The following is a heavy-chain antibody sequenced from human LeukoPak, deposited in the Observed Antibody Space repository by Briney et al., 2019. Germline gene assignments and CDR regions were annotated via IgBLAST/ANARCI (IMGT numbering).Heavy chain of an antibody. D-gene: IGHD2-2*01. V-gene: IGHV4-39*07. CDR2: IYYSGST. CDR3: ARKVVVVVPAAFDP. CDR1: GGSISSSSYY. J-gene: IGHJ5*02. Sequence: SETLSLTCTVSGGSISSSSYYWGWIRQPPGKGLEWIGSIYYSGSTYYNPSLKSRVTISVDTSKNQFSLKLSSVTAADTAVYYCARKVVVVVPAAFDPWGQGTLVTVSS.